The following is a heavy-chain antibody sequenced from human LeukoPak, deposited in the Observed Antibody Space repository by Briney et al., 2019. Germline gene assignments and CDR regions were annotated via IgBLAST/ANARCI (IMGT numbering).Heavy chain of an antibody. V-gene: IGHV3-33*01. J-gene: IGHJ6*02. Sequence: GGSLRLSCAASGFTFSNFVMHWVRQAPGKGLEWMAVIWYDGSNKYYAGSVKGRFTISRDNSKNTLYLQMNSLRTEDTAVYYCARDLVPQGYYYGLDVWGQGTTVTVSS. CDR1: GFTFSNFV. D-gene: IGHD6-13*01. CDR2: IWYDGSNK. CDR3: ARDLVPQGYYYGLDV.